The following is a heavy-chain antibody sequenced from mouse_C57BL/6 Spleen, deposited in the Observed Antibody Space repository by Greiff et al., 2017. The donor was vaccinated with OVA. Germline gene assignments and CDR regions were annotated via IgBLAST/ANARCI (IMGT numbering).Heavy chain of an antibody. D-gene: IGHD1-2*01. CDR2: ISDGGSYT. V-gene: IGHV5-4*01. CDR1: GFTFSSYA. J-gene: IGHJ3*01. CDR3: AREGGLRLRYGGFAY. Sequence: EVKLVESGGGLVKPGGSLKLSCAASGFTFSSYAMSWVRQTPEKRLEWVATISDGGSYTYYPDNVKGRFTISRDNAKNNLYLQMSHLKSEDTAMYYCAREGGLRLRYGGFAYWGQGTLVTVSA.